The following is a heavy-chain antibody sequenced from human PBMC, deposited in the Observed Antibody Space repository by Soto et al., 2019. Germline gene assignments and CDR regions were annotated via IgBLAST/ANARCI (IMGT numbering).Heavy chain of an antibody. CDR3: ARAPGDSFGYRYFDH. CDR2: INHSGST. CDR1: GGSFSGYY. D-gene: IGHD5-18*01. J-gene: IGHJ4*02. Sequence: SETLSLTCAVYGGSFSGYYWSWIRQPPGKGLEWIGEINHSGSTNYNPSLKSRVTISVDTSKNQFSLKLSSVTAEDTAVYYCARAPGDSFGYRYFDHWGQGVLVTVSS. V-gene: IGHV4-34*01.